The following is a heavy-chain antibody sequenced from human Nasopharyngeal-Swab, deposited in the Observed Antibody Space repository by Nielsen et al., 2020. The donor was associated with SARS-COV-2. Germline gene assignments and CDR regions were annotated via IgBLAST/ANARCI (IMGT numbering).Heavy chain of an antibody. CDR1: GGTFSSYV. D-gene: IGHD6-6*01. J-gene: IGHJ6*03. CDR2: IIPIFGTA. CDR3: ARDSGIVVRLSYYYYMDV. V-gene: IGHV1-69*13. Sequence: SATVSCKASGGTFSSYVISWVRQAPGQGLEWMGGIIPIFGTANYAQKFQGRVTITADESTSTAYMELSSLRSEDTAVYYCARDSGIVVRLSYYYYMDVWGKGTTVTVSS.